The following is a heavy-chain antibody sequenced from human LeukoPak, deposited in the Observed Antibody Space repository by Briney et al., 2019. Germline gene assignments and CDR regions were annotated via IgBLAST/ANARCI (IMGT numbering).Heavy chain of an antibody. V-gene: IGHV3-23*01. CDR1: GFSLTSYV. Sequence: GGSLRLSCAASGFSLTSYVMSWVRQPPGRGLEWVAGVSGSGGNTYYADSGKGRLTISRDSSTNTLYLQMNSLRAEDTAVYYCAKDRGYNNPVPNSDYWGQGILGTVSS. CDR2: VSGSGGNT. D-gene: IGHD5-24*01. CDR3: AKDRGYNNPVPNSDY. J-gene: IGHJ4*02.